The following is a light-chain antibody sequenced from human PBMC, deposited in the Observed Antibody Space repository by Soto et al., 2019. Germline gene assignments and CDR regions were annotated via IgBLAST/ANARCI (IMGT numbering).Light chain of an antibody. J-gene: IGKJ4*01. CDR3: KRTYNAPLT. V-gene: IGKV1-27*01. CDR1: QGISSY. Sequence: DIQVTQSPSSLSASVGDRVTVTCRVSQGISSYLSLYRQKPGRVPILLIYRVSKLRSGVPPRFSGSGSGTDFTLTVSSLQPEDVATYYDKRTYNAPLTFGGGTKVEL. CDR2: RVS.